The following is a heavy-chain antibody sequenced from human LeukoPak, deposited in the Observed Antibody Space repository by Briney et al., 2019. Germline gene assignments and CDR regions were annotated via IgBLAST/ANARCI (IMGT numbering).Heavy chain of an antibody. V-gene: IGHV4-30-2*02. CDR3: ARARQITSYYYDSSGYPFDY. Sequence: SETLSLTCTVSGGSVSSGNYYWSWIRQPPGKGLEWIGYIYHSGSTYYNPSLKSRVTISVDRSKNQFSLKLSSVTAADTAVYYCARARQITSYYYDSSGYPFDYWGQGTLVTVSS. CDR1: GGSVSSGNYY. CDR2: IYHSGST. J-gene: IGHJ4*02. D-gene: IGHD3-22*01.